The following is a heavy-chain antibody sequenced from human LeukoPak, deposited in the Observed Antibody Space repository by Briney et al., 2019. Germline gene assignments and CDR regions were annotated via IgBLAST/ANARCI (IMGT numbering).Heavy chain of an antibody. Sequence: ASVKVSCKASGYTFTSYYMHWVRQAPGQGLEWMGIINPSGGSTSYAQKFQGRVTMTRDMSTSTVYMELSSLRSEDTAVYYCARSRMITFGGVIDPLDYWGQGTLVTVSS. CDR2: INPSGGST. V-gene: IGHV1-46*01. D-gene: IGHD3-16*02. CDR1: GYTFTSYY. CDR3: ARSRMITFGGVIDPLDY. J-gene: IGHJ4*02.